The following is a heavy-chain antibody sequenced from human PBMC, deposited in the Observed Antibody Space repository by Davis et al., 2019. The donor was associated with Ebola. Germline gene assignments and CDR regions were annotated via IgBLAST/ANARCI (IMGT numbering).Heavy chain of an antibody. CDR1: GFTFSSYW. V-gene: IGHV3-7*01. D-gene: IGHD1-20*01. CDR2: IKQDGSEK. Sequence: PGGSLRLSCAASGFTFSSYWMSWVRQAPGKGLEWVANIKQDGSEKYYVDSVKGRFTISRDNAKNSLYLQMNSLRAEDTAVYYCARDWYNWKHRYAFDIWGQGTMVTVSS. J-gene: IGHJ3*02. CDR3: ARDWYNWKHRYAFDI.